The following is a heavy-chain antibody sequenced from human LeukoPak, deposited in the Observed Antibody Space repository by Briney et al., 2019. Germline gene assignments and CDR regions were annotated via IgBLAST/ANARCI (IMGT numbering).Heavy chain of an antibody. V-gene: IGHV3-30*18. CDR1: GFTFSSYG. Sequence: GGSLRLSCAASGFTFSSYGMHWVRQAPGKGLEWVAVISYDGSNKYYADSVKGRFTISRDNSKNTLYLQMNSLRAEDTAVYYCAKGVLSWGQGTLVTVSS. D-gene: IGHD2-8*01. J-gene: IGHJ4*02. CDR3: AKGVLS. CDR2: ISYDGSNK.